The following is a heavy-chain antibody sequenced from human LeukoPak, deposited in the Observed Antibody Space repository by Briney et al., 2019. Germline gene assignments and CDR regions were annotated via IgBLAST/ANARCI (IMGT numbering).Heavy chain of an antibody. V-gene: IGHV1-69*06. D-gene: IGHD2-2*01. CDR3: ASGRTDIVVVPATLRNYYFDY. Sequence: SVKVSCKASGYTFTSYDISWVRQAPGQGLEWMGGIMPISGTANYAQKFQGRVTITADKPTNTAYMELSSLRSEDTAVYYCASGRTDIVVVPATLRNYYFDYWGQGTLVTVSS. J-gene: IGHJ4*02. CDR2: IMPISGTA. CDR1: GYTFTSYD.